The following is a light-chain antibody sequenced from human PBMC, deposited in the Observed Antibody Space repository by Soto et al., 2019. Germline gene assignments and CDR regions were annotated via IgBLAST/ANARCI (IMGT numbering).Light chain of an antibody. CDR2: GAS. V-gene: IGKV3-20*01. J-gene: IGKJ1*01. Sequence: ELVLTQSPGTLSLSPGERATLSCRASQDVSSNFLAWYQQKPGQAPRLLIYGASTRATGTPDRFSGRGSGTDFTRTISRLEPEDFAVYYCQQYAFSPRTFGQGTKVEIK. CDR3: QQYAFSPRT. CDR1: QDVSSNF.